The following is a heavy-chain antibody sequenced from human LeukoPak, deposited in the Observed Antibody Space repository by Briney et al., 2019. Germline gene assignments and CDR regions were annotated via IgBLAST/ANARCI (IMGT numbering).Heavy chain of an antibody. J-gene: IGHJ3*02. CDR1: GGSISSYY. CDR3: ARVSCSGGSCYPVVAFDI. CDR2: IYTSGST. Sequence: PSETLSLTCTVSGGSISSYYWSWIRQPAGKGLEWIGRIYTSGSTNYNPSLKSRVTMSVDTSKNQFSLKLSSVTAADTAVYYCARVSCSGGSCYPVVAFDIWGQGTMVTVSS. D-gene: IGHD2-15*01. V-gene: IGHV4-4*07.